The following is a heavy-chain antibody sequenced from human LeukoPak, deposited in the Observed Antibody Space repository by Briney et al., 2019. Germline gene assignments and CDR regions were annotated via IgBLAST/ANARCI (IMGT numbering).Heavy chain of an antibody. D-gene: IGHD3-16*01. CDR2: IYYSGST. Sequence: SETLSLTCTVSGGSISSYYWSWIRQPPGKGLEWIGYIYYSGSTNYNPSLKSRVTISVDTSKNQFSLRLSSVTAADTAVYYCARADSFGGDRDYFDYWGQGTLVTVSS. CDR3: ARADSFGGDRDYFDY. CDR1: GGSISSYY. V-gene: IGHV4-59*01. J-gene: IGHJ4*02.